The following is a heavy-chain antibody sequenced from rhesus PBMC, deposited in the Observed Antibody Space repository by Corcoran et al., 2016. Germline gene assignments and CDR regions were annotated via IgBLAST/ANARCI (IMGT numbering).Heavy chain of an antibody. Sequence: QVQLQESGPGLVKPSETLSLTCAVSGYSISSGYGWSWIRQPPGKGLEWMGYIGGSSGSPHYNPSRKSRVTISKDTSKNQFSRKLSSVTAADTAVYYCARGSGSWPYNSLDVWGRGVLVTVSS. CDR3: ARGSGSWPYNSLDV. CDR2: IGGSSGSP. D-gene: IGHD6-25*01. V-gene: IGHV4-127*01. J-gene: IGHJ5-2*02. CDR1: GYSISSGYG.